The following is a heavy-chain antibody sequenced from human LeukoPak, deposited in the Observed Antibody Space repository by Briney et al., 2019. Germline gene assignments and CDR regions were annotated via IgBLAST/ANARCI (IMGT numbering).Heavy chain of an antibody. CDR1: GGSFSGYY. CDR3: ARGQGGDTATYYFDY. CDR2: INHSGST. V-gene: IGHV4-34*01. D-gene: IGHD5-18*01. Sequence: SETLSLTCAVYGGSFSGYYWSWIRQPPGKGLEWIGEINHSGSTNYNPSLKSRVTISVDTSKNQFSLKLSSVTAADTAVYYCARGQGGDTATYYFDYWGQGTLVTVSP. J-gene: IGHJ4*02.